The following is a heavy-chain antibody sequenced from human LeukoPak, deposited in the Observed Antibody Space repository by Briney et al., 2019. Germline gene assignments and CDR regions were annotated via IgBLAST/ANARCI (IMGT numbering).Heavy chain of an antibody. D-gene: IGHD4-17*01. CDR3: ATLPHDYGDYPY. V-gene: IGHV4-34*01. CDR1: GESFSSYY. J-gene: IGHJ4*02. Sequence: PSETLSLTCAVYGESFSSYYWSWIRQSPGKGLEYIGEINHSGSTNYNPSLKSRVTISVDTSKNQFSLKLVSVTAADTAVYYCATLPHDYGDYPYWGQGTLVTVSS. CDR2: INHSGST.